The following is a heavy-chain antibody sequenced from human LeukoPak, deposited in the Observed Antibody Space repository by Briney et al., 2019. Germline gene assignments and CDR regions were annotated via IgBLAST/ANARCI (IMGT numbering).Heavy chain of an antibody. CDR3: AREDTADAFDI. Sequence: PGGSLRLSCAASGFTFSSYAMHWVRQAPGKGLEWVAVISNDGSNKYYADSVKGRFTISRDNSKNTLYLQMNSLRAEDTAVYYCAREDTADAFDIWGQGTMVTVSS. CDR1: GFTFSSYA. V-gene: IGHV3-30-3*01. D-gene: IGHD5-18*01. CDR2: ISNDGSNK. J-gene: IGHJ3*02.